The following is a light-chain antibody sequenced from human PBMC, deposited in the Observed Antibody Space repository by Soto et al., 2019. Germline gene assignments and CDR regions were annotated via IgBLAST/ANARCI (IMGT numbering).Light chain of an antibody. CDR2: DAS. CDR1: QSVGGY. CDR3: HQRSNRPPLT. Sequence: EIVLTQSPATLSLSPGERATLSCRASQSVGGYLDWYQQKPGQAPRLLIYDASNRASGIPARFSGSGSGTDFTLTISRLEPEDLAVSYCHQRSNRPPLTFGGGTKVEIK. J-gene: IGKJ4*01. V-gene: IGKV3-11*01.